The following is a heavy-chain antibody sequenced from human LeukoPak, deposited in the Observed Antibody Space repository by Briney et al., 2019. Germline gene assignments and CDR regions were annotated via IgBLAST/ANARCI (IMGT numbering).Heavy chain of an antibody. V-gene: IGHV1-8*01. CDR3: AKIGAAARRTPNPRWFDP. CDR2: MNPNSGNT. CDR1: GYTFTSYD. Sequence: ASVKVSCKASGYTFTSYDINWVRQATGQGLEWMGWMNPNSGNTGYAQKFQGRVSMTWNTSISTAYMELSSQKSEDTAVYYCAKIGAAARRTPNPRWFDPWGQGTLVTVSS. J-gene: IGHJ5*02. D-gene: IGHD6-6*01.